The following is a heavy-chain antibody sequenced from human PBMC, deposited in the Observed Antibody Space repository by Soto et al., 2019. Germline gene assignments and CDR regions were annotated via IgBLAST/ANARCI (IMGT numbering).Heavy chain of an antibody. CDR1: GFTFSSYG. Sequence: GGSLRLSCAASGFTFSSYGMHWVRQAPGKGLEWVAVIWYDGSNKYYADSVKGRFTISRDNSKNTLYLQMNSLRAEDTAVYYCARDTPLLRWYLGPLEAFDIWGQGIMVTVSS. D-gene: IGHD4-17*01. CDR3: ARDTPLLRWYLGPLEAFDI. CDR2: IWYDGSNK. V-gene: IGHV3-33*01. J-gene: IGHJ3*02.